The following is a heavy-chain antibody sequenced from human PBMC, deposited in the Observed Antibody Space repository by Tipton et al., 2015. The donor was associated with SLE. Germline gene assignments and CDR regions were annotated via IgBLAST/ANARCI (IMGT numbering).Heavy chain of an antibody. J-gene: IGHJ3*02. CDR3: ARGGGQQGRAFDI. CDR1: GGSFSGYY. D-gene: IGHD6-13*01. V-gene: IGHV4-34*01. CDR2: INHSGST. Sequence: TLSLTCAVYGGSFSGYYWSWIRQPPGKGLEWIGEINHSGSTNYNPFLKSRVTISVDTSKNQFSLKLSSVTAADTAVYYCARGGGQQGRAFDIWGQGTMVTVSS.